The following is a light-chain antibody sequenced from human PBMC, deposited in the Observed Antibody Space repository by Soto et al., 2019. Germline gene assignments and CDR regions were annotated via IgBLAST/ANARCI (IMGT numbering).Light chain of an antibody. CDR3: QQYVSSSWT. Sequence: EIVVTQAPGTLSLSPGERATLSCRASQSISSSFLAWYQQRPGQCPRRIIYGAASRATGIPDRFSGSGSGTDFTLTISRLDLEDSAFYYCQQYVSSSWTFGQGTKV. CDR1: QSISSSF. CDR2: GAA. J-gene: IGKJ1*01. V-gene: IGKV3-20*01.